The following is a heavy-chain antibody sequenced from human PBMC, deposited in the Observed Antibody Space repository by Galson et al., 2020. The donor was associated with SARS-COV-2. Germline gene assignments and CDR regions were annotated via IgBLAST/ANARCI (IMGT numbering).Heavy chain of an antibody. J-gene: IGHJ4*02. CDR3: ARDFPYSSGPEF. CDR2: ITGSGGGST. Sequence: GGPLRFSCAASGFTFSNSAMSWVRQVPGKGLEWVSLITGSGGGSTYYADSVKARFTISRDDSKNTLYLQMTSLRADDTALSYCARDFPYSSGPEFWGQGALVTVSS. CDR1: GFTFSNSA. D-gene: IGHD6-19*01. V-gene: IGHV3-23*01.